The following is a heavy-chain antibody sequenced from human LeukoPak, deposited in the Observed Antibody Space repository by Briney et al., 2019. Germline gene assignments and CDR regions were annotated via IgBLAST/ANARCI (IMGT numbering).Heavy chain of an antibody. CDR2: IWYDGSNK. CDR1: GFTFSSYG. CDR3: AREELPYYYDSSGYPY. Sequence: ERSLRLSCAASGFTFSSYGMHWVRQAPGKGLEWVAVIWYDGSNKYYADSVKGRFTISRDNSKNTLYLQMNSLRAEDTAVYYCAREELPYYYDSSGYPYWGQGTLVTVSS. J-gene: IGHJ4*02. V-gene: IGHV3-33*01. D-gene: IGHD3-22*01.